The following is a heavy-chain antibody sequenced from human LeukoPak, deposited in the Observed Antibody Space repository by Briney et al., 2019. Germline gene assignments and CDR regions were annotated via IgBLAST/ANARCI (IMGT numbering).Heavy chain of an antibody. CDR2: ISGSGGST. D-gene: IGHD2-15*01. CDR3: AKGRVVVAVAATDY. J-gene: IGHJ4*02. Sequence: GASLRLSCAASGFTFSSYATSWVRQAPGKGLEWVSAISGSGGSTYYADSVKGRFTISRDNSKNTLYLQMNSLRAEDTAVYYCAKGRVVVAVAATDYWGQGTLVTVSS. CDR1: GFTFSSYA. V-gene: IGHV3-23*01.